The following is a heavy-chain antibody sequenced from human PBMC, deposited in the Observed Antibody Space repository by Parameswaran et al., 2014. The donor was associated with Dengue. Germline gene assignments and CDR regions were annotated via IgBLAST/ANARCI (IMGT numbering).Heavy chain of an antibody. J-gene: IGHJ4*02. CDR2: IIPIFGTA. V-gene: IGHV1-69*01. CDR3: ARGPLAYCGGDCYSHYHYFDY. Sequence: WVRQAPGQGLEWMGGIIPIFGTANYAQKFQGRVTITADESTSTAYMELSSLRSEDTAVYYCARGPLAYCGGDCYSHYHYFDYWGQGTLVTVSS. D-gene: IGHD2-21*02.